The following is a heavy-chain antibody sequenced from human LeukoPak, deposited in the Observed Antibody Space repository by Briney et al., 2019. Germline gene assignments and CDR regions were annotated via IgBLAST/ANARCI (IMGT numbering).Heavy chain of an antibody. D-gene: IGHD4-17*01. CDR1: GGSISSYY. CDR2: TYYSGNT. Sequence: SETLSLTCTVSGGSISSYYWSWIRQPPGKGLGWIGYTYYSGNTNYNPSLKSRVTISVDRSKNQFSLKLSSVTAADTAVYYCARHYLPAYGFDYWGQGTLVTVSS. CDR3: ARHYLPAYGFDY. V-gene: IGHV4-59*08. J-gene: IGHJ4*02.